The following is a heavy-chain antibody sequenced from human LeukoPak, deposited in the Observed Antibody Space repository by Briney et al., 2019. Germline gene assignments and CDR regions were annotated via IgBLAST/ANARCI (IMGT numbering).Heavy chain of an antibody. V-gene: IGHV4-39*07. CDR3: ARAKIAVAGAFDY. J-gene: IGHJ4*02. CDR2: IYYSGST. D-gene: IGHD6-19*01. CDR1: GGSISSYY. Sequence: SETLSLTCTVSGGSISSYYWGWIRQPPGKGLEWIGSIYYSGSTYYNPSLKSRVTISVDTSKNQFSLKLSSVTAADTAVYYCARAKIAVAGAFDYWGQGTLVTVSS.